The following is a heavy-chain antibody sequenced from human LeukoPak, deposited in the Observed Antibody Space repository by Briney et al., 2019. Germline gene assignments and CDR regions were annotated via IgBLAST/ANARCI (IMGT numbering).Heavy chain of an antibody. V-gene: IGHV3-11*01. CDR1: GFTFSDYY. CDR2: INNSGSTI. D-gene: IGHD2-21*02. J-gene: IGHJ6*02. Sequence: GGSLRLSCAASGFTFSDYYMSWIRQAPGKGLEWVSYINNSGSTIYYADSVKGRFTISRDNAKNSLYLQMNSLRPEDTAVYYCATRVFCGGDCYSSHGMDVWGLGTTVTVSS. CDR3: ATRVFCGGDCYSSHGMDV.